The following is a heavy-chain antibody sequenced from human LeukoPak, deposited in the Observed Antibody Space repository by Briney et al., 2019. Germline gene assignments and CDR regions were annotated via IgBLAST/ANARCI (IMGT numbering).Heavy chain of an antibody. D-gene: IGHD6-13*01. Sequence: GGSLRLSCAASGFTLRSYAMIWVRQTPGKGLEWVSGISASGGNTNYADSVKGRFTISGDNSKNTLYLQLNSLRAEDTAVYYCAKDGKKYGSTWDFDYWGQGTLVTVSS. CDR2: ISASGGNT. CDR1: GFTLRSYA. V-gene: IGHV3-23*01. J-gene: IGHJ4*02. CDR3: AKDGKKYGSTWDFDY.